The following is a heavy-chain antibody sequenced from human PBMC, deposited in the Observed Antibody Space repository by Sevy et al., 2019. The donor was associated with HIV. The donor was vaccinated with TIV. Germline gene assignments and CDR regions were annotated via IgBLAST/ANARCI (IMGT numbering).Heavy chain of an antibody. V-gene: IGHV3-7*01. CDR3: ARALADWGSFHYSL. CDR1: GFTFSTYW. D-gene: IGHD3-16*02. CDR2: IKQDGTET. J-gene: IGHJ4*02. Sequence: GGSLRLSCEVSGFTFSTYWMTWVRQAPGKGLEWVANIKQDGTETYYVDSVRGRFTISRDNAKKSLYLQLDNLRVEDTAVYYCARALADWGSFHYSLWGQGTLVTVSS.